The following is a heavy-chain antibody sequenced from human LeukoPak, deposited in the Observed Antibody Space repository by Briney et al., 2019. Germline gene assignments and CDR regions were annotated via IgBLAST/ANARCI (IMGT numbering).Heavy chain of an antibody. V-gene: IGHV1-24*01. CDR3: ARGRNWFDP. J-gene: IGHJ5*02. Sequence: ASVKVSCKVSGYTLTELSMHWVRQAPGKGLEWMGGFDPEDGETIYAQKFQGRVTMTTDTSTSTAYMELRSLRSDDTAVYYCARGRNWFDPWGQGTLVTVSS. CDR1: GYTLTELS. CDR2: FDPEDGET.